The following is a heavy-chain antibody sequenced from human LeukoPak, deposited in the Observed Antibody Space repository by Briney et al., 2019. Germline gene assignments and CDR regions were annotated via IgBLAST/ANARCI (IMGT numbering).Heavy chain of an antibody. Sequence: GASVKVSCKASGYTFTAFYLHWVRQAPGQGLEWMGWINPNSGDPNYALNFQGRVTMARDTSISTAYMELSSLRSDDKAVYYCARGGDGNRRDFDYWGQGTLVTVPS. D-gene: IGHD5-24*01. V-gene: IGHV1-2*02. CDR2: INPNSGDP. J-gene: IGHJ4*02. CDR3: ARGGDGNRRDFDY. CDR1: GYTFTAFY.